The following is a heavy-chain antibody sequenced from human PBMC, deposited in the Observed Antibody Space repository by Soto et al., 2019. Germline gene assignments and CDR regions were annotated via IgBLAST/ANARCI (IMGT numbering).Heavy chain of an antibody. CDR2: INPKSGGT. CDR3: ARGDSTDCSNGVCSFFYNHDMDV. Sequence: XSVKVSCKASGYIFTYYHIHWVRQAPGQGLEGLGRINPKSGGTSTAQKFQGWVTMTTDTSISTASMELTRLTSDDTAIYYCARGDSTDCSNGVCSFFYNHDMDVWGQGTTVTVSS. J-gene: IGHJ6*02. CDR1: GYIFTYYH. D-gene: IGHD2-8*01. V-gene: IGHV1-2*04.